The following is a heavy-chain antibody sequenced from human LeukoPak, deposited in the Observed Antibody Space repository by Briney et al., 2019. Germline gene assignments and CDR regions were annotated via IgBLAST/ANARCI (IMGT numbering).Heavy chain of an antibody. J-gene: IGHJ3*02. D-gene: IGHD6-13*01. CDR3: AREGAAAGPTDAFDI. V-gene: IGHV1-46*01. Sequence: GASVKVSCKASGYTFTSYYMHWVRQAPGQGLEWMGIINPSGGSTSYAQKFQGRVTMTRDMSTSTVYMELSSLRSEDTAVYYCAREGAAAGPTDAFDIWGQGTMVTVSS. CDR1: GYTFTSYY. CDR2: INPSGGST.